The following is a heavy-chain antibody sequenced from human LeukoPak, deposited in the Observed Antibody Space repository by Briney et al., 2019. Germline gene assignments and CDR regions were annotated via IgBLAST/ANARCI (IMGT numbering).Heavy chain of an antibody. D-gene: IGHD3-10*01. CDR1: GGTFSSYA. CDR3: AGVLLWFGELVGFDP. Sequence: GSSVKVSCKASGGTFSSYAISWVRQAPGQGLEWMGGIIPIFGTANYAQKFQGRVTITADESTSTAYMELSSLRSEDTAVYYCAGVLLWFGELVGFDPWGQGTLVTVSS. CDR2: IIPIFGTA. V-gene: IGHV1-69*01. J-gene: IGHJ5*02.